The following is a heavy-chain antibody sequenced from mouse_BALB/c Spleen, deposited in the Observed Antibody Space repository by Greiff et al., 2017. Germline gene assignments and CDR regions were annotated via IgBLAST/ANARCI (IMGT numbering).Heavy chain of an antibody. V-gene: IGHV1-9*01. Sequence: VKLMESGAELMKPGASVKISCKATGYTFSSYWIEWVKQRPGYGLEWIGEILPGSGSTNYNEKFKGKATFTADTSSNTAYMQLSSLTSEDSAVYYCARFSLYYGFAYWGQGTLVTVSA. J-gene: IGHJ3*01. CDR3: ARFSLYYGFAY. CDR2: ILPGSGST. D-gene: IGHD2-1*01. CDR1: GYTFSSYW.